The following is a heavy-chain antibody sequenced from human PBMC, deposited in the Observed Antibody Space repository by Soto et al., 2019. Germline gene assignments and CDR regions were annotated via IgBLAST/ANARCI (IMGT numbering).Heavy chain of an antibody. CDR2: ISSTTNYI. V-gene: IGHV3-21*06. CDR3: ARESEDLTSNFDY. J-gene: IGHJ4*02. CDR1: GLSFGSYA. Sequence: GGSLRLSCAASGLSFGSYAMSWVRQAPGKGLEWVSAISSTTNYIYYGDSMKGRFTISRDNAKNSLYLEMNSLRAEDTAVYYCARESEDLTSNFDYWGQGTLVTVSS.